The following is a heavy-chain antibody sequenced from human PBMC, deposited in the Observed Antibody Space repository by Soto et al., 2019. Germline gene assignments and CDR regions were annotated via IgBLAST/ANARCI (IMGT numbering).Heavy chain of an antibody. D-gene: IGHD2-15*01. CDR3: ARVGSHMPVAATDYFDY. CDR1: GYTFSSYY. Sequence: ASVKVSCKASGYTFSSYYMHWVRQAPGQGLEWMGVINPSGDSTNYAQKFQGRVTMTRDTSTSTVYMEVTSLRSEDTAVYYCARVGSHMPVAATDYFDYWGQGTMVT. J-gene: IGHJ4*02. CDR2: INPSGDST. V-gene: IGHV1-46*01.